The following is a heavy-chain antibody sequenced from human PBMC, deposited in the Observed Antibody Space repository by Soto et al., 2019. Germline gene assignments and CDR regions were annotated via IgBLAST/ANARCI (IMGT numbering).Heavy chain of an antibody. V-gene: IGHV3-23*01. Sequence: GSLRLSCAASGFTFSSYAMSWVRQAPGKGLEWVSAISGSGGSTYYADSVKGRFTISRDNSKNTLYLQMNSLRAEDTAVYYCAKAAVNYDFRSGYPSRYYYYGMDVWGQGTTVTVSS. J-gene: IGHJ6*02. CDR2: ISGSGGST. CDR1: GFTFSSYA. D-gene: IGHD3-3*01. CDR3: AKAAVNYDFRSGYPSRYYYYGMDV.